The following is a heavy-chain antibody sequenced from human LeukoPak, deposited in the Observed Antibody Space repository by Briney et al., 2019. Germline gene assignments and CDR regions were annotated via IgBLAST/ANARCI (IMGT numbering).Heavy chain of an antibody. V-gene: IGHV1-2*02. CDR1: GYTFTSYD. J-gene: IGHJ3*02. Sequence: ASVKVSCKASGYTFTSYDINWVRQAPGQGLEWMGWINPNSGGTNYAQKFQGRVTMTRDTSISTAYMELSRLRSDDTAVYYCARVEVVKGGPLFDIWGQGTMVTVSS. D-gene: IGHD3-22*01. CDR3: ARVEVVKGGPLFDI. CDR2: INPNSGGT.